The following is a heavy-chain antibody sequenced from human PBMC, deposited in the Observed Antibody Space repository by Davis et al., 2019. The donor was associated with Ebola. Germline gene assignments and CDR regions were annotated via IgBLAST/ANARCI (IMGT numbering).Heavy chain of an antibody. Sequence: ASVKVSCKASGYTFTNYYMHWVRQAPGQGLEWMGMINPNDGRTIYAQKFQGRVTVTRDTSTTTVYMDLSSLRSEDTALYYCARDYYDSNDYPSRYFDLWGRGTLVTVSS. J-gene: IGHJ2*01. V-gene: IGHV1-46*01. CDR1: GYTFTNYY. CDR2: INPNDGRT. D-gene: IGHD3-22*01. CDR3: ARDYYDSNDYPSRYFDL.